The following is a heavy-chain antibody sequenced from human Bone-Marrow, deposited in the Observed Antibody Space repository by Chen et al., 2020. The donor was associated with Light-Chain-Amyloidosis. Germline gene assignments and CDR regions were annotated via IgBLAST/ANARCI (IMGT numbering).Heavy chain of an antibody. V-gene: IGHV5-51*01. D-gene: IGHD5-12*01. J-gene: IGHJ4*02. CDR2: IYPDDSDA. Sequence: GKKPGESLKISCKGSGYTFPNYWIGWVRQMPGKGLEWMGVIYPDDSDARYRPSFEGQVTISADKSITTAYLQWRSLKASDTAMYYCARRRDGYNCDYWGQGTLVTVSS. CDR3: ARRRDGYNCDY. CDR1: GYTFPNYW.